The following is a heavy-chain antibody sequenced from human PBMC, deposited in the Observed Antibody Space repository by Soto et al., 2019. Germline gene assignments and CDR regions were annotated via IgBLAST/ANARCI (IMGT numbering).Heavy chain of an antibody. V-gene: IGHV1-69*01. D-gene: IGHD1-20*01. CDR1: GGTFSSYA. CDR3: ATHNSPNLSKINYDGMDV. J-gene: IGHJ6*02. CDR2: IIPIFGTT. Sequence: QVQLVQSGAEVKKPGSSVKVSCKASGGTFSSYAITWVRQAPGQGLEWMGGIIPIFGTTNYAQKFQGRVTITADESTSTAYMELSSLRSEDTAVYYCATHNSPNLSKINYDGMDVWGQGTTVTVSS.